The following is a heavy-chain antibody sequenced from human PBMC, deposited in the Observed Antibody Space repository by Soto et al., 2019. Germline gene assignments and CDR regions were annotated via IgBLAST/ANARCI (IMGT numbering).Heavy chain of an antibody. D-gene: IGHD2-21*02. Sequence: EVQLVESGGGLVKPGGSLRLSCAASGFTFSSYSMNWVRQAPGKGLEWVSSISSSSSYIYYADSVKGRFTISRDNAKNSLYLQMNSLRAEDTAVYYCARDFFCGGDCYGGDYWGQGTLVTVSS. CDR1: GFTFSSYS. V-gene: IGHV3-21*01. J-gene: IGHJ4*02. CDR2: ISSSSSYI. CDR3: ARDFFCGGDCYGGDY.